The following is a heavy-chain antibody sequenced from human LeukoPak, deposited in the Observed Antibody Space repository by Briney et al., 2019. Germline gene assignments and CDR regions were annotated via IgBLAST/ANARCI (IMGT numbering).Heavy chain of an antibody. V-gene: IGHV3-66*02. Sequence: GGSLRLSCAASGFTVSNNYMTWVRQAPGKGLEWVSLIYSAGGTLYADSVKGRFTISRDNSKNTLYLQMNSLRTEDTAVYYCASGSSLGQVDYWGQGPLVTVSS. CDR1: GFTVSNNY. D-gene: IGHD1-26*01. J-gene: IGHJ4*02. CDR2: IYSAGGT. CDR3: ASGSSLGQVDY.